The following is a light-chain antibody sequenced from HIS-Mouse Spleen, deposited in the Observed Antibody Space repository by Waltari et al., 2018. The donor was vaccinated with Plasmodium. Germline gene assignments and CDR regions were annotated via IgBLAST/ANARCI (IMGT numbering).Light chain of an antibody. Sequence: SYELTQPPSVSVSPGQTARITCPRDALPTKYAYLYQQKSGQAPVLVIYEDSKRPSGIPERFSGSSSGTMATLTISGAQVEDEADYYCYSTDSSGNHRVFGGGTKLTVL. J-gene: IGLJ3*02. CDR2: EDS. V-gene: IGLV3-10*01. CDR3: YSTDSSGNHRV. CDR1: ALPTKY.